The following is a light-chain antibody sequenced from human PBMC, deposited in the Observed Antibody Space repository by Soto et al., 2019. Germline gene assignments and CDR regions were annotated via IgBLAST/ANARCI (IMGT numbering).Light chain of an antibody. CDR3: QQYNNWPQLT. J-gene: IGKJ4*01. CDR1: QSVSSN. Sequence: EIVMTQSPPTLSVSPGERANLSCRASQSVSSNLAWYQQKPGQAPRLLIYGASTRATGIPARFSGSGSGTEFALTISSLQSEDFAVYYCQQYNNWPQLTFGGGTKVEIK. CDR2: GAS. V-gene: IGKV3-15*01.